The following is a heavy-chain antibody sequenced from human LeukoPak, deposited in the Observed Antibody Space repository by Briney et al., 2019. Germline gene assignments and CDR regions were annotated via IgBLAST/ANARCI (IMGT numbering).Heavy chain of an antibody. V-gene: IGHV1-8*01. D-gene: IGHD3-22*01. CDR2: MNPNSANT. J-gene: IGHJ1*01. Sequence: ASAKVSCKASGYTFTSYDINWVRQATGQGLEWMRWMNPNSANTGYAQKFQGRVTMTRNTSISTAYMELSSLRSEDTAMYYCARGLRDSSGREYFQHWGQGTRVTVSS. CDR3: ARGLRDSSGREYFQH. CDR1: GYTFTSYD.